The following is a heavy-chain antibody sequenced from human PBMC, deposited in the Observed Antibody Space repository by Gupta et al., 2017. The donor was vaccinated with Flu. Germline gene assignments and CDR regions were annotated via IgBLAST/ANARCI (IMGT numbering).Heavy chain of an antibody. J-gene: IGHJ4*02. Sequence: YAMHWVRQAPGRGLEWVSSISWNSDSIEYADSVKGRFTVSRDNAKNSLYLQMSSLRAEDTAFYYCAKDMGLRGYSYGDFDCWGQGTLVTVSS. CDR1: YA. D-gene: IGHD5-18*01. V-gene: IGHV3-9*01. CDR3: AKDMGLRGYSYGDFDC. CDR2: ISWNSDSI.